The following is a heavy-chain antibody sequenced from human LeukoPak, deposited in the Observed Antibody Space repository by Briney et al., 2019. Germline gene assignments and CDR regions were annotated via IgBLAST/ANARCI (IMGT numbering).Heavy chain of an antibody. J-gene: IGHJ4*02. V-gene: IGHV4-4*07. Sequence: PSETLSLTCTVSGGSISSYYWSWIRQPAGKGLEWIGRIYTSGSTNYNPSLKSRITMSVDTSKNQFSLKLSSVTAADTAVYYCASGPRGGYDSFFDYWGQGTLVTVSS. CDR2: IYTSGST. CDR1: GGSISSYY. D-gene: IGHD5-12*01. CDR3: ASGPRGGYDSFFDY.